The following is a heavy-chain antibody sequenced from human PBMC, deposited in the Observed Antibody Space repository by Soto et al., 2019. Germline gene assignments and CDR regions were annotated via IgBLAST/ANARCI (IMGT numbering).Heavy chain of an antibody. CDR2: INHSGST. CDR1: GGSFSGYY. Sequence: SETLSLTCAVYGGSFSGYYWSWIRQPPGKGLEWIGEINHSGSTNYNPSLKSRVTISVDTSKNQFSLKLSSVTAADTAVYYCARGDLGGYYYYYGMDVWGQGTTVTVSS. V-gene: IGHV4-34*01. D-gene: IGHD3-16*01. CDR3: ARGDLGGYYYYYGMDV. J-gene: IGHJ6*02.